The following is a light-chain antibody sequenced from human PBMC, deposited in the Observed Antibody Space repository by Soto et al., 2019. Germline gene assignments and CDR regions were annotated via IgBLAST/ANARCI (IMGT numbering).Light chain of an antibody. CDR2: TAS. V-gene: IGKV1-5*03. J-gene: IGKJ5*01. Sequence: DIQMTQSPSTLSASVGDRVTITCRASQSVSSWLAWYQQKPGKAPKLLIYTASSLEGGVPSRFSGSGSGTEFTLTITSLQPDDFATYYCQQYNTYSTFGQGTRLEIK. CDR1: QSVSSW. CDR3: QQYNTYST.